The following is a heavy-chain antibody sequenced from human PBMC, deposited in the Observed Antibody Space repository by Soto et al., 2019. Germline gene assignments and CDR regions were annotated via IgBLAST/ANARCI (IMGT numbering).Heavy chain of an antibody. Sequence: HPVGSLRLSCAVSGFTFSTYAMSWVRQAPGKGLEWVSTISGSDNGAYYADSMRGRFTISRDNSKDTLYLQINSLRADDTAVYYCAKVALRQQRLAGILDHWGQGTLVTVSS. D-gene: IGHD6-25*01. CDR1: GFTFSTYA. V-gene: IGHV3-23*01. CDR2: ISGSDNGA. CDR3: AKVALRQQRLAGILDH. J-gene: IGHJ4*02.